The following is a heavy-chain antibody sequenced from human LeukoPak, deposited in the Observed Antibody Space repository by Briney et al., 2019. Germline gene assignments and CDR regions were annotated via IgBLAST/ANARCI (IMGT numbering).Heavy chain of an antibody. CDR3: ARDRARGYYGSGSSDWFDP. CDR2: INPSGGST. J-gene: IGHJ5*02. Sequence: ASVKVSCKASGYTFTSYYMHWVRQAPGQGLEWMGIINPSGGSTSYAQKFQGRVTMTRDTFTSTVYMELSSLRSEDTAVYYCARDRARGYYGSGSSDWFDPWGQGTLVTVSS. D-gene: IGHD3-10*01. CDR1: GYTFTSYY. V-gene: IGHV1-46*01.